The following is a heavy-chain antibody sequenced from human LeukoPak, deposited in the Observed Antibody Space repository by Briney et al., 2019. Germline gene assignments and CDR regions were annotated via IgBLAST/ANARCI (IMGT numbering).Heavy chain of an antibody. D-gene: IGHD3-3*01. CDR2: IIPIFGTA. J-gene: IGHJ4*02. Sequence: SVKVSCKASGGTFSSYAICWVRQAPGQGLEWMGGIIPIFGTANYAQKFQGRVTITADESTSTAYMELSSLRSEDTAVYYCARAYDFWSGYYFIEFGYWGQGTLVTVSS. CDR1: GGTFSSYA. V-gene: IGHV1-69*13. CDR3: ARAYDFWSGYYFIEFGY.